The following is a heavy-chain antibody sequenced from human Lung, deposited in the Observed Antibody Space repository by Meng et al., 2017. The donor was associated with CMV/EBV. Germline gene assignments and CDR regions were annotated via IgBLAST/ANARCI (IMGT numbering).Heavy chain of an antibody. V-gene: IGHV3-49*04. D-gene: IGHD2-21*01. Sequence: GSLXISXTASGFTFGDYAMSWVRQAPGKGLEWVGFIRSKAYGGTTEYAASVKGRFTISRDDSKSIAYLQMNSLKTEDTAVYYCTSLVIAILGGLWFDPWGQGXLVTVSS. CDR3: TSLVIAILGGLWFDP. J-gene: IGHJ5*02. CDR1: GFTFGDYA. CDR2: IRSKAYGGTT.